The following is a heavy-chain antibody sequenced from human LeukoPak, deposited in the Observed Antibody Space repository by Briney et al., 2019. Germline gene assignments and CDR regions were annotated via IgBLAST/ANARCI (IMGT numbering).Heavy chain of an antibody. V-gene: IGHV4-34*01. D-gene: IGHD3-10*01. CDR1: GGSISSYY. CDR3: ARSPRITMVRGAYYYMDV. J-gene: IGHJ6*03. Sequence: PSETLSLTCTVSGGSISSYYWSWIRQPPGKGLEWIGEINHSGSTNYNPSLKSRVTISVDTSKNQFSLKLSSVTAADTAVYYCARSPRITMVRGAYYYMDVWGKGTTVTISS. CDR2: INHSGST.